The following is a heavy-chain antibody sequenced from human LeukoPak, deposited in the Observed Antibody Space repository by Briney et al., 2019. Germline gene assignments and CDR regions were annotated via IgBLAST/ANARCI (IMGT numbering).Heavy chain of an antibody. V-gene: IGHV3-74*01. CDR3: ARDDYGDYYFDY. D-gene: IGHD4-17*01. J-gene: IGHJ4*02. CDR2: IDSDGSNT. Sequence: GGSLRLSCAASGFTFSSYWMHWVRQAPGKGLVWVSRIDSDGSNTNYADSVKGRFTVSRVNAKNTLYLQMNSLRAEDTAVYYCARDDYGDYYFDYWGQGTLVTVSS. CDR1: GFTFSSYW.